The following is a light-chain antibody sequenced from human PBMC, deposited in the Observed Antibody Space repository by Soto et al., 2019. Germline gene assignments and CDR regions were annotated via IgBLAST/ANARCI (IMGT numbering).Light chain of an antibody. V-gene: IGKV1-33*01. J-gene: IGKJ3*01. CDR3: QQYDNLPLT. CDR2: DAS. Sequence: DIQMTQSQSSLSASVGDRFTVTCQASQGIRNYLNWYHQKPGKAPRLLIYDASNLETGVPSRFSGSGSGTDFTFTISSLQPEDIATYYCQQYDNLPLTFGPGTKVDIK. CDR1: QGIRNY.